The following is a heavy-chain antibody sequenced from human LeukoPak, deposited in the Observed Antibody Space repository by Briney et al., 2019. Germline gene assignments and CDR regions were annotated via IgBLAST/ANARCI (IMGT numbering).Heavy chain of an antibody. J-gene: IGHJ4*02. V-gene: IGHV1-24*01. Sequence: ASVKVSCKVSGYTLTELSMHWVRQAPGKGLEWMGGFDPEDGETIYAQKFQGRVTMTEDTSTDTAYMELSSLRSEDTAVYYCATVYYDSSGYYSIRFDYWGQGTLVTVSS. CDR1: GYTLTELS. CDR3: ATVYYDSSGYYSIRFDY. CDR2: FDPEDGET. D-gene: IGHD3-22*01.